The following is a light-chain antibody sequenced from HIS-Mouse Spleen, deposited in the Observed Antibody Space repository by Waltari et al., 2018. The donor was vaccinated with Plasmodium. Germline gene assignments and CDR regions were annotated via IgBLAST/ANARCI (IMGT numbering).Light chain of an antibody. CDR1: SSDVGGYNY. Sequence: QSALTQPPSASGSPGQSVTISCPGTSSDVGGYNYVSWYQQHPGKAPKLMIYEVSTRPAWVPDRFSGAKSGNTASLTVAVLQAEDEADYYCSSYAGSNNLVFGGGTKLTVL. J-gene: IGLJ2*01. V-gene: IGLV2-8*01. CDR3: SSYAGSNNLV. CDR2: EVS.